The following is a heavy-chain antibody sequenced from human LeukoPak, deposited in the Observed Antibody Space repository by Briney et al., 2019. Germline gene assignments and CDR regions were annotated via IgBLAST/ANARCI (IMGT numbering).Heavy chain of an antibody. CDR3: ARVGGDY. D-gene: IGHD1-26*01. V-gene: IGHV4-34*01. CDR2: INHSGST. J-gene: IGHJ4*02. CDR1: GGSFSGYY. Sequence: SETLSLTCAVYGGSFSGYYWSWIRQPPGKGLEWIGEINHSGSTNYNPSLKSRVTISVDTSKNQFSLKLSSVTAADTAVYYCARVGGDYWGQGTLVTASS.